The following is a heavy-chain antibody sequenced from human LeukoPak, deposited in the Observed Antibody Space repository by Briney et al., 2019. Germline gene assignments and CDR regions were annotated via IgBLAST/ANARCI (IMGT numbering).Heavy chain of an antibody. J-gene: IGHJ1*01. CDR1: GFTFRTYG. Sequence: GGSLRLSCVASGFTFRTYGMHWARQAPGKGLEWVAFIRFDGNTEKYADSVEGRFTVSRDNAKNTLYLQMDTLRPEDTALYYCANGGGYFLHWGQGTLVTVSS. D-gene: IGHD3-16*01. V-gene: IGHV3-30*02. CDR3: ANGGGYFLH. CDR2: IRFDGNTE.